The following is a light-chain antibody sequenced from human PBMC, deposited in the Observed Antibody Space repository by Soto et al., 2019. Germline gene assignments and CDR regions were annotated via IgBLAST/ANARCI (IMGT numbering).Light chain of an antibody. CDR2: EVN. CDR3: SSCAGSNNPYV. J-gene: IGLJ1*01. Sequence: QSVLTQPPSASGSPGQSVTISCSGTSSNVGGCKFVSWYQQYPGKAPQLIIYEVNKRPSGVPDRFSGSKSGNTASLTVSGLQAEDEADYYCSSCAGSNNPYVFGTGTKLTVL. V-gene: IGLV2-8*01. CDR1: SSNVGGCKF.